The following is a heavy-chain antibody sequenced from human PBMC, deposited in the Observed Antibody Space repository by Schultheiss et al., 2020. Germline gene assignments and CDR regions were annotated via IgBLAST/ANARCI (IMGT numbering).Heavy chain of an antibody. CDR1: GFTFSDYY. Sequence: GGSLRLSCAASGFTFSDYYMTWIRQAPGKGLEWVSSISSSSSYIYYADSVKGRFTISRDNSKNTLYLQMSSLRAEDTAVYYCARGRGSGILTGYYTLRYGMDVWGQGTTVTVSS. J-gene: IGHJ6*02. D-gene: IGHD3-9*01. CDR2: ISSSSSYI. V-gene: IGHV3-21*01. CDR3: ARGRGSGILTGYYTLRYGMDV.